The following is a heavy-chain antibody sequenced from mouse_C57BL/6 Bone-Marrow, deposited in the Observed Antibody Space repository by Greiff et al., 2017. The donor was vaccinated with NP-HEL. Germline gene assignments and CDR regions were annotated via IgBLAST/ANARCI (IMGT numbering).Heavy chain of an antibody. CDR1: GFNIKDYY. Sequence: VQLKESGAELVKPGASVKLSCTASGFNIKDYYMHWVKQRPEQGLEWIGRIDPEDGETKYAPKFQGKATITADTSSNTAYLQLSSLTSEDTAVYYCAREYDGSSPYYAMDYWGQGTSVTVSS. V-gene: IGHV14-2*01. J-gene: IGHJ4*01. D-gene: IGHD1-1*01. CDR3: AREYDGSSPYYAMDY. CDR2: IDPEDGET.